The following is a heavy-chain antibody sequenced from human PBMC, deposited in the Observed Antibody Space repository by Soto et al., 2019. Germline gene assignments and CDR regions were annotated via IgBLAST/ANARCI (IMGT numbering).Heavy chain of an antibody. CDR3: TRANWYSEY. CDR1: GGSISSGNFY. CDR2: IYYNGNT. D-gene: IGHD7-27*01. V-gene: IGHV4-61*01. J-gene: IGHJ4*02. Sequence: PSETLSLTCTVSGGSISSGNFYWSWIRQPPGKGLEWIGYIYYNGNTTYSPSLKSRLTMSVDTSNNQFSLKLTTVTAADTAVYYCTRANWYSEYWGQGTLVTVSS.